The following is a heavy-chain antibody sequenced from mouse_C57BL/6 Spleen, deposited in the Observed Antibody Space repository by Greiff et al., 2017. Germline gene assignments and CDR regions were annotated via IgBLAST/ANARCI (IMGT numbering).Heavy chain of an antibody. D-gene: IGHD1-1*01. Sequence: EVHLVESGPGLVKPSQSLSLTCSVTGYSITSGYYWNWIRQFPGNKLEWMGYISYDGSNNYNPSLKNRISITRDTSKNQFFLKLNSVTTEDTATYYCARDGILRGPAWFAYWGQGTLVTVSA. CDR2: ISYDGSN. CDR1: GYSITSGYY. V-gene: IGHV3-6*01. J-gene: IGHJ3*01. CDR3: ARDGILRGPAWFAY.